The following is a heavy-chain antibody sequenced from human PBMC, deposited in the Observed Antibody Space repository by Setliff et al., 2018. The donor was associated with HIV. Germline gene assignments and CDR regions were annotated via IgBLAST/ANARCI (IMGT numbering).Heavy chain of an antibody. CDR3: ARLRITMIMMLNYFDY. D-gene: IGHD3-22*01. J-gene: IGHJ4*02. Sequence: SETLSLTCTVSGGSISSGSYYWSWIRQPVGKGLEWIGRIYTSGSTNYNPSLKSRVTMSVDTSKNQFSLRLTSVTAADTAVYFCARLRITMIMMLNYFDYWGQGTLVTVSS. CDR2: IYTSGST. V-gene: IGHV4-61*02. CDR1: GGSISSGSYY.